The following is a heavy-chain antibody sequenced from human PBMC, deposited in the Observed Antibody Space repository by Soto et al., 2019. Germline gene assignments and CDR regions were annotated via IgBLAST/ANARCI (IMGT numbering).Heavy chain of an antibody. D-gene: IGHD2-2*01. CDR3: AKERRDCSSTSCHEVAAYYYYGMDV. V-gene: IGHV3-7*01. J-gene: IGHJ6*02. Sequence: PGGSLRLSCAASGFTFSNYWMNWVRQAPWKGLEWVANIKQDGSEKYYVDSVKGRFTISRDNAKNSLYLQMNSLRAEDTAVYYCAKERRDCSSTSCHEVAAYYYYGMDVWGQGTTVTVSS. CDR1: GFTFSNYW. CDR2: IKQDGSEK.